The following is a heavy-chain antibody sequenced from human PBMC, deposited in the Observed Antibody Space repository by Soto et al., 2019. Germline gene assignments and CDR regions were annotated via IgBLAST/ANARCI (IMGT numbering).Heavy chain of an antibody. J-gene: IGHJ6*02. CDR1: GGTFSSYA. Sequence: QVQLVQSGAEVKKPGSSVKVSCKASGGTFSSYAISWVRQAPGQGLEWMGGIIPIFGTANYAQKFQGRVTITADESTSTAYMELSSLRSEDTAVYYCAKAAISDRGVSSYYYYGMDVWGQGTTVTVSS. CDR2: IIPIFGTA. V-gene: IGHV1-69*01. CDR3: AKAAISDRGVSSYYYYGMDV. D-gene: IGHD3-10*01.